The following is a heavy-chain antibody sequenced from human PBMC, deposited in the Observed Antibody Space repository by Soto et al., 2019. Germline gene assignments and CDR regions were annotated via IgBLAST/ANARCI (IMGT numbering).Heavy chain of an antibody. CDR3: ARDGRDGYNYYFDY. CDR2: IIPIFGTA. Sequence: GASVKVSCKASGYIFTSYGISWVRQAPGQGLEWMGGIIPIFGTANYAQKFQGRVTITADESTSTAYMELSSLRSEDTAVYYCARDGRDGYNYYFDYWGQGTLVTVSS. D-gene: IGHD1-1*01. J-gene: IGHJ4*02. CDR1: GYIFTSYG. V-gene: IGHV1-69*13.